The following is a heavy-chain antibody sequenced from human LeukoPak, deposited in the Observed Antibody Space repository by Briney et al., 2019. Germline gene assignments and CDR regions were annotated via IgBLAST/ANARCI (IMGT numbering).Heavy chain of an antibody. V-gene: IGHV3-7*03. D-gene: IGHD1/OR15-1a*01. J-gene: IGHJ6*02. CDR2: MNKDGSEK. CDR1: GFILSNHW. CDR3: ARNNDMDV. Sequence: GGSLRLSCAASGFILSNHWMTWVRQAPGKGPEWVANMNKDGSEKYYVDSVKGRFTISRDTAKNSLYLQMNNLRAEDTALYYCARNNDMDVWGQGTTVIISS.